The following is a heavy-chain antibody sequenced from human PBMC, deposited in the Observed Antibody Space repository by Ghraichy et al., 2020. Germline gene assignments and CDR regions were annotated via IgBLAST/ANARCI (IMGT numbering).Heavy chain of an antibody. CDR2: ISWNSGSI. V-gene: IGHV3-9*01. J-gene: IGHJ4*02. CDR1: GFPFSSSA. D-gene: IGHD6-19*01. CDR3: AGSRREWLVPFDY. Sequence: GGSLRLSCAASGFPFSSSAMHWVRQAPGKGLEWVSGISWNSGSIGYADSVKGRFTISRDNAKNSLYLQMNSLRAEDTALYYCAGSRREWLVPFDYWGQGTLVTVSS.